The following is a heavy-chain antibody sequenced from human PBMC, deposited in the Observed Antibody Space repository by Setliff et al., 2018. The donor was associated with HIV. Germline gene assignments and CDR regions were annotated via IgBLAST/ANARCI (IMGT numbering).Heavy chain of an antibody. D-gene: IGHD3-3*01. CDR2: IYYIGNT. J-gene: IGHJ6*03. Sequence: GSLRLSCAASGFTFSRYSMNWVRQAPGKGLEWIGYIYYIGNTNYNPSLKGRVTLSVDTSKNQLSLKLSSVTAADTAVYYCARCYYNFWSGYPLDYMDVWGKGTTVTVSS. V-gene: IGHV4-59*01. CDR1: GFTFSRYS. CDR3: ARCYYNFWSGYPLDYMDV.